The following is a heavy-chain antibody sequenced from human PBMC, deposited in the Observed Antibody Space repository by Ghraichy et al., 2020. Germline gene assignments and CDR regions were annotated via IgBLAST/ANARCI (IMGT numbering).Heavy chain of an antibody. CDR3: ARDRGSSGWSNYMDV. J-gene: IGHJ6*03. Sequence: SVKVSCKASGGTFSSYAISWVRQAPGQGLEWMGGIIPIFGTANYAQKFQGRVTITADESTSTAYMELSSLRSEDTAVYYCARDRGSSGWSNYMDVWGKGTTVTVSS. V-gene: IGHV1-69*13. CDR2: IIPIFGTA. D-gene: IGHD6-19*01. CDR1: GGTFSSYA.